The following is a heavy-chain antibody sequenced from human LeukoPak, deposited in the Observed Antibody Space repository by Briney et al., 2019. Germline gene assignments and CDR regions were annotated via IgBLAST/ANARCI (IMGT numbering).Heavy chain of an antibody. CDR2: IDPSDSYT. V-gene: IGHV5-10-1*01. CDR1: GYTFSSYW. D-gene: IGHD4-17*01. J-gene: IGHJ3*01. Sequence: GESLKISCQGSGYTFSSYWISWVRQMPGKGLEWMGRIDPSDSYTNYSPSFQGHVTISADKSISTAYLQWSSLKASGTAIYYCAKGRMTTVTTEDGFDVWGQGTMVTVSS. CDR3: AKGRMTTVTTEDGFDV.